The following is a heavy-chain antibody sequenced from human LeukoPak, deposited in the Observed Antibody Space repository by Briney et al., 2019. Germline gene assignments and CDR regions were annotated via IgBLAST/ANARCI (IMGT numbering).Heavy chain of an antibody. Sequence: PGGSLRLSCAASGFSFSNYAMTWARQAPGKGLEWVSSISGSGGTTYYADSVKGRFTISRDNSKNTLYMQMDSLRAEDTAVYYCAKAASTTVTTSGRAGYFDYWGQGTLVTVSS. CDR2: ISGSGGTT. V-gene: IGHV3-23*01. CDR1: GFSFSNYA. D-gene: IGHD4-17*01. CDR3: AKAASTTVTTSGRAGYFDY. J-gene: IGHJ4*02.